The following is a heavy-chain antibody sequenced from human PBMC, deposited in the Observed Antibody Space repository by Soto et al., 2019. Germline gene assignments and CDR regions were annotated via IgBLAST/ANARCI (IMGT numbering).Heavy chain of an antibody. D-gene: IGHD1-26*01. J-gene: IGHJ4*02. V-gene: IGHV1-46*01. CDR2: INPSADST. CDR3: AREYGGSRVFDY. CDR1: GYSFTNYF. Sequence: QVQLVQSGAEVKKPGASVKVSCKASGYSFTNYFIHWVRQAPGQGLEWMGIINPSADSTNYAQKFQGRVTMTRDTSTSTVYMELRSLSSEDTAVYYCAREYGGSRVFDYWGQGTLVTVSS.